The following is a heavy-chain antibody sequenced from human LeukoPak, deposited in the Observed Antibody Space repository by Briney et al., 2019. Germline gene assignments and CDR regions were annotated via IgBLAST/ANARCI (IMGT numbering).Heavy chain of an antibody. J-gene: IGHJ4*02. D-gene: IGHD5-24*01. Sequence: GASVKVSCKASGDTFNSYGFSWVRQAPGQGLEWMGGIIPIFGSANYAQKFQGRVTITADESTSTAYMELSSLRFEDTAVYYCAREGWLQFRYFGYWGQGTLVTVSS. V-gene: IGHV1-69*13. CDR2: IIPIFGSA. CDR1: GDTFNSYG. CDR3: AREGWLQFRYFGY.